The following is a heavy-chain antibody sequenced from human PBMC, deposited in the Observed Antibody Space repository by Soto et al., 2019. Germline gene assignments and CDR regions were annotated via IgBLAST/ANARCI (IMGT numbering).Heavy chain of an antibody. D-gene: IGHD2-8*01. Sequence: ASVKVSCKASGYSFTDYHIHWVRQAPGQGLVWLGRINPKSGGTSTAQKFQGWVTMTTDTSLSTASMELTRLTSDDTAIYYCARGDSTDCSNGVCSFFYNHDMDVWGQGTTVTVSS. V-gene: IGHV1-2*04. J-gene: IGHJ6*02. CDR3: ARGDSTDCSNGVCSFFYNHDMDV. CDR1: GYSFTDYH. CDR2: INPKSGGT.